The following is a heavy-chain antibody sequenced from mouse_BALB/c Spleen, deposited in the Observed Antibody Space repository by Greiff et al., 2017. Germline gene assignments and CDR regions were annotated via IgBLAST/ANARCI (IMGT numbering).Heavy chain of an antibody. CDR3: AGSTMITNSLFAY. CDR1: GFSLTGYG. V-gene: IGHV2-6-7*01. J-gene: IGHJ3*01. Sequence: VHLVESGPGLVAPSQSLSITCTVSGFSLTGYGVNWVRQPPGKGLEWLGMIWGDGSTDYNSALKSRLSISKDNSKSQVFLKMNSLQTDDTARYYCAGSTMITNSLFAYWGQGTLVTVSA. D-gene: IGHD2-4*01. CDR2: IWGDGST.